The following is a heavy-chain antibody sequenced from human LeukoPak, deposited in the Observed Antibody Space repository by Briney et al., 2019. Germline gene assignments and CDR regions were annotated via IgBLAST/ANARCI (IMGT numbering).Heavy chain of an antibody. CDR3: ARDVRFLEWLPSDNWFDP. D-gene: IGHD3-3*01. CDR2: ISAYNGNT. Sequence: ASVKVSCKASGYTFTSYGISWVRQAPGQGLEWMGWISAYNGNTNYAKKLQGRVTMTTDTSTSTAYMELRSLRSDDTAVYYCARDVRFLEWLPSDNWFDPWGQGTLVTVSS. V-gene: IGHV1-18*01. J-gene: IGHJ5*02. CDR1: GYTFTSYG.